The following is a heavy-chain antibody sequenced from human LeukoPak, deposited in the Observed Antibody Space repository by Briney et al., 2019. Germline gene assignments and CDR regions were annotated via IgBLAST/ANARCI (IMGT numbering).Heavy chain of an antibody. V-gene: IGHV3-23*01. Sequence: GGSLRLSCAASGFTFSSYAMSWVRQAPGEGLEWVSAISGSGGSTYYADSVKGRFTISRDHAKNSLYLQMNSLRAEDTAVYYCAELGITMIGGVWGKGTTVTVSS. CDR1: GFTFSSYA. CDR2: ISGSGGST. CDR3: AELGITMIGGV. J-gene: IGHJ6*04. D-gene: IGHD3-10*02.